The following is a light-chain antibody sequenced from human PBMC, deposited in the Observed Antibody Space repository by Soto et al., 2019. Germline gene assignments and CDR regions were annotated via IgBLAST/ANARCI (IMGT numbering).Light chain of an antibody. CDR1: QTIKRRS. CDR2: GAS. CDR3: LHCGDSPPDT. J-gene: IGKJ2*01. V-gene: IGKV3-20*01. Sequence: EIVLTQSPGTLAVSPGERATLSCGASQTIKRRSVAWIQQKPGQAPRLLIYGASSRAPGIPDRFSGSGSGTDFTLTISRLEPEDFAMYYCLHCGDSPPDTFGQGTRLEIK.